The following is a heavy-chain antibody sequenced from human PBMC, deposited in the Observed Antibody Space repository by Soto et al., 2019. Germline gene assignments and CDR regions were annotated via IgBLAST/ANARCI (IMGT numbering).Heavy chain of an antibody. Sequence: HPGGSLRLSCAASGFTFSSYAMSWVRQAPGKGLEWVSAISGSGGSTYYADSVKGRFTISRDNSKNTLYLQMNSLRAEDTAVYYCAKRCTYSSSWHHSAFDYWGQGTLVTVSS. J-gene: IGHJ4*02. V-gene: IGHV3-23*01. CDR3: AKRCTYSSSWHHSAFDY. D-gene: IGHD6-13*01. CDR2: ISGSGGST. CDR1: GFTFSSYA.